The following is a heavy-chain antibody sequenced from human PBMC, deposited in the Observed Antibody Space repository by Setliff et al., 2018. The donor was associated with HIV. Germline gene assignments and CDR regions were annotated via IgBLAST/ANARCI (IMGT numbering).Heavy chain of an antibody. CDR3: ASSTADYLSIYY. D-gene: IGHD7-27*01. V-gene: IGHV1-69*05. CDR1: GGIFSRFA. J-gene: IGHJ4*02. Sequence: SVKVSCKASGGIFSRFAFSWVRQATGQGLEWMGGIIPIFGTPNYAQKFQGRVTITTDESKSTAYMALSRLRSEDTAVYYCASSTADYLSIYYWGQGTLVTVSS. CDR2: IIPIFGTP.